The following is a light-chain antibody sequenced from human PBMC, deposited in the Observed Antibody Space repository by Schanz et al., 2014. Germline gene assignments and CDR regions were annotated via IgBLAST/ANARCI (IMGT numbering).Light chain of an antibody. CDR1: SSDVGRYNL. CDR2: GVS. Sequence: QSALTQPASVSGSPGQSITISCTATSSDVGRYNLVSWYQQHPGKAPKLIIHGVSDRPSGISNRFSGSKSVNTTSQTISGRHAEDEAYYYCSAYVQGRSFAAFGGGTKLTVL. J-gene: IGLJ2*01. V-gene: IGLV2-23*02. CDR3: SAYVQGRSFAA.